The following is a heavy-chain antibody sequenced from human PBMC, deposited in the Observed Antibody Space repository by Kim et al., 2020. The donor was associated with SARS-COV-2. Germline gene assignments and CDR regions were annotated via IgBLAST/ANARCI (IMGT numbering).Heavy chain of an antibody. Sequence: NDTPSLKSRVTISIDTSKNQFSLKLSSVTAAVTAVYYCAREGAARAGVDYWGQGTLVTVSS. V-gene: IGHV4-59*01. CDR3: AREGAARAGVDY. J-gene: IGHJ4*02. D-gene: IGHD6-6*01.